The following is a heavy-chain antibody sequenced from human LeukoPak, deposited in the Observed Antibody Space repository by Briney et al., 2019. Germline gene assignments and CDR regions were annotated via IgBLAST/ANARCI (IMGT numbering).Heavy chain of an antibody. CDR2: IYYSGST. D-gene: IGHD6-19*01. Sequence: SETLSLTCTVSGGSISSYYWSWIRQPPGKGLGWIGYIYYSGSTNYNPSLKSRVTISVDTSKNQFSLKLSSVTAADTAVYYCARGTTSGGWEAFDYWGQGTLVTVPS. J-gene: IGHJ4*02. V-gene: IGHV4-59*01. CDR1: GGSISSYY. CDR3: ARGTTSGGWEAFDY.